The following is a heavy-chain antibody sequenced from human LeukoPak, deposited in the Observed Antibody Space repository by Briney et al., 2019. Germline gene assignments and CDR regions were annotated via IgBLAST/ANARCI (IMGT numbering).Heavy chain of an antibody. CDR3: ARDRDRYPPPYDAFDI. J-gene: IGHJ3*02. V-gene: IGHV1-69*06. CDR1: GGTFSSYA. Sequence: SVKVSCKASGGTFSSYAISWVRQAPGQGLEWMGGIIPIFGTANYAQKFQGRVTITADKSTSTAYMELSSLRSEDTAVYYCARDRDRYPPPYDAFDIWGQGTMVTVSS. CDR2: IIPIFGTA. D-gene: IGHD1-14*01.